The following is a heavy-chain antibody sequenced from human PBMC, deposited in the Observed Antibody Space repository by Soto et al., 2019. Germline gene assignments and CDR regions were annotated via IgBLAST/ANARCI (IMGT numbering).Heavy chain of an antibody. CDR2: IIPIFGTA. CDR3: VRASGDGLLGSVDI. Sequence: SVKVSCKASGGTFSSYSISWVRPAPGQGLEWRGGIIPIFGTANYAQKFQGRVTITADESTRTAYMELSSLRSEDTAVYYCVRASGDGLLGSVDIWGQGTIVTVSS. J-gene: IGHJ3*02. D-gene: IGHD3-10*01. V-gene: IGHV1-69*13. CDR1: GGTFSSYS.